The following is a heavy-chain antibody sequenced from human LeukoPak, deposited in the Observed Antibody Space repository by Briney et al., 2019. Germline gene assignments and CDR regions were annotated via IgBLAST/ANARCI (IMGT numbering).Heavy chain of an antibody. CDR1: GFTFSSYA. CDR3: AKDTSIGKYCTNGVCSPFDY. CDR2: ISDSGDYT. V-gene: IGHV3-23*01. Sequence: PGGSLRLSCAVSGFTFSSYAMSWVRQAPGQGLEWVSVISDSGDYTSYADSVRGRFTISRDNSRNTLYLQMISLRPEATAVYYCAKDTSIGKYCTNGVCSPFDYWGQGTLVTVSS. D-gene: IGHD2-8*01. J-gene: IGHJ4*02.